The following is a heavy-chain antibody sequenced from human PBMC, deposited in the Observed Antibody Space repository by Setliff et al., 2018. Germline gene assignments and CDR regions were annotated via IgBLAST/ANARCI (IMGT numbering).Heavy chain of an antibody. D-gene: IGHD3-3*01. J-gene: IGHJ5*02. V-gene: IGHV4-59*08. CDR3: ARRVLECGRTACPLGGSYNWFGP. CDR2: FSYGGST. Sequence: PSETLSLTCTVSGDSLSSSYWSWIRQPPGKGLEWIGRFSYGGSTIYNPSLESRVTFSVDTSKNQFSLKLTSVTAADTAVYYCARRVLECGRTACPLGGSYNWFGPWGQGIGVTVSS. CDR1: GDSLSSSY.